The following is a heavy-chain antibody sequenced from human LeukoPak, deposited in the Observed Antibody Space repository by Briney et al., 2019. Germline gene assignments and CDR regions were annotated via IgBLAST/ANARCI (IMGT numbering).Heavy chain of an antibody. CDR3: ARISGVNCSSTSCAPGNGMDV. CDR1: GGSFSGYY. D-gene: IGHD2-2*01. V-gene: IGHV4-34*01. CDR2: INHSGST. Sequence: SETLSLTCAVYGGSFSGYYWSWIRQPPGKGLEWIGGINHSGSTNYNPSLKSRVTISVDTSKNQFSLKLSSVTAADTAVYYCARISGVNCSSTSCAPGNGMDVWGKGTTVTVSS. J-gene: IGHJ6*04.